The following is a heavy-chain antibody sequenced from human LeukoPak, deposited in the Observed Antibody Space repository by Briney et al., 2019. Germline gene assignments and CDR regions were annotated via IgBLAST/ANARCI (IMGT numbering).Heavy chain of an antibody. Sequence: TETLSLTCTVSGGSISSSSYYWGWIRQPPGKGLEWIGSIYYSGSTYYNPSLKSRVTISVDTSKNQFSLKLSSVTAADTAVYYCARGTYGSGTKKSRAYFDYWGQGTLVTVSS. CDR2: IYYSGST. J-gene: IGHJ4*02. CDR3: ARGTYGSGTKKSRAYFDY. CDR1: GGSISSSSYY. D-gene: IGHD3-10*01. V-gene: IGHV4-39*01.